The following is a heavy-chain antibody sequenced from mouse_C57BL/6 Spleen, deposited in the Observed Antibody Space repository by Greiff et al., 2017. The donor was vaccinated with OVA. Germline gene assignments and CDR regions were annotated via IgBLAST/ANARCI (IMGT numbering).Heavy chain of an antibody. D-gene: IGHD4-1*01. CDR3: ARGGGTWYFDY. V-gene: IGHV3-6*01. Sequence: EVQLQQSGPGLVKPSQSLSLTCSVTGYSITSGYYWNWIRQFPGNKLEWMGYISYDGSNNYNPSLKNRISITRDTSKNQFFLKLNSVTTEDTATYYCARGGGTWYFDYWGQGTTLTVSS. CDR1: GYSITSGYY. CDR2: ISYDGSN. J-gene: IGHJ2*01.